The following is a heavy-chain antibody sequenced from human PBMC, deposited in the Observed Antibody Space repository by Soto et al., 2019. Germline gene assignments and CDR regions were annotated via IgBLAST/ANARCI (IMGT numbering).Heavy chain of an antibody. CDR3: TRDVSMFDP. J-gene: IGHJ5*02. CDR2: ISDSGGA. V-gene: IGHV4-59*11. CDR1: GGSISPHY. Sequence: SETLSLTCTVSGGSISPHYWSWIRQPPGKGLEWIGYISDSGGANYNPSLKSRVTISVDTSKGQFSLKLSSVTAADTAVYYCTRDVSMFDPWGQGALVTVSS. D-gene: IGHD2-2*01.